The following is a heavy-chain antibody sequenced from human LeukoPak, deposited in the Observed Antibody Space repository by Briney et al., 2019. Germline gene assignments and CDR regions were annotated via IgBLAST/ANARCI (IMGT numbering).Heavy chain of an antibody. Sequence: GRSLRLSCEASGFTFDDYGMHWVRQAPGKGLEWVSSISWNSASVGYVDSAKGRFSISRDNAKKTLYLQMNSLRAEDTALYYCAKDYGYSSSWYDYWGQGTLVTVSS. CDR1: GFTFDDYG. D-gene: IGHD6-13*01. V-gene: IGHV3-9*01. CDR3: AKDYGYSSSWYDY. J-gene: IGHJ4*02. CDR2: ISWNSASV.